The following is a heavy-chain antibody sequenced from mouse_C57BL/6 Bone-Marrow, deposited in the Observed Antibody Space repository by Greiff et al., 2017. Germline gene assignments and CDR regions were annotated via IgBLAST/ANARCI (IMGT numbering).Heavy chain of an antibody. V-gene: IGHV2-5*01. CDR1: GFSLTSYG. CDR3: AKNHDGYYVFFAY. D-gene: IGHD2-3*01. J-gene: IGHJ3*01. CDR2: IWRGGST. Sequence: VKLVESGPGLVQPSQSLSITCTVSGFSLTSYGVHWVRQSPGKGLEWLGVIWRGGSTDYNAAFMSRLSITKDNSKSQVFFKMNSLQADDTAIYXCAKNHDGYYVFFAYWGQGTLVTVSA.